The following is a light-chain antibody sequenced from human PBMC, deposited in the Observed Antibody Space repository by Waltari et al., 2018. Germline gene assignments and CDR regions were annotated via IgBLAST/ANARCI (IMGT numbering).Light chain of an antibody. CDR1: SSDVGSYNL. V-gene: IGLV2-23*01. CDR3: CSYAGISTYV. J-gene: IGLJ1*01. Sequence: QSVLTQPASVSGSPGQSITISCTGTSSDVGSYNLVSWYQQHPGKAPKLMICEGSKRPSGVSDRFSASKSGNTASLTISGLQAEDEADYYSCSYAGISTYVFGTGTYVTVL. CDR2: EGS.